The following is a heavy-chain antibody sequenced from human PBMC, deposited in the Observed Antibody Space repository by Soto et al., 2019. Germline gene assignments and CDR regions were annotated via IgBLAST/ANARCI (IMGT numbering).Heavy chain of an antibody. J-gene: IGHJ4*02. CDR3: ARDRGKTYFDY. V-gene: IGHV3-33*01. Sequence: QVQLVESGGGVVQPGRSLRLSCAVSGLTFSNHGMHWVRQAPGKGLEWVAFIWSDGSNQDYADTVKGRFTISRDNSKNTMYLEMNSLRAEDTAVYYCARDRGKTYFDYCGQGTLVTFSS. CDR1: GLTFSNHG. CDR2: IWSDGSNQ. D-gene: IGHD6-13*01.